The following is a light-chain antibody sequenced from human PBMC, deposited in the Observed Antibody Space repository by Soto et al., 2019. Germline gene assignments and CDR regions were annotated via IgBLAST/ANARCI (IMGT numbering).Light chain of an antibody. Sequence: SYELTEPPSVSVSPGQTASITCSGEKLGDKYACWYQQKSGQSPVLVIYQDRKRPSGIPERFSGSNSGNTATLTITGTPAREEADYYCQAWDNILVVGGGTKLTVL. V-gene: IGLV3-1*01. CDR1: KLGDKY. J-gene: IGLJ2*01. CDR3: QAWDNILV. CDR2: QDR.